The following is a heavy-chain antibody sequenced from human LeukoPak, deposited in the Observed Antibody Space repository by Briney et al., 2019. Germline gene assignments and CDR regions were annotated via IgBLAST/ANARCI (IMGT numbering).Heavy chain of an antibody. CDR2: ISSSSSYI. J-gene: IGHJ4*02. D-gene: IGHD6-19*01. Sequence: GGSLRLSCAASGFTFSSYSMNWVRQAPGKGLEWVSSISSSSSYIYYADSVKGRFTISRDNAKNSLYLQMNSLRAEDTAVYYCARGPPGAGTWDSWGQGTLVTVSS. CDR1: GFTFSSYS. V-gene: IGHV3-21*01. CDR3: ARGPPGAGTWDS.